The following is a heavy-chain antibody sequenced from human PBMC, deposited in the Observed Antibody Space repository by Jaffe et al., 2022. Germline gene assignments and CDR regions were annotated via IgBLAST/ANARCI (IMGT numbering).Heavy chain of an antibody. V-gene: IGHV3-30*02. CDR1: GFTFSSYG. CDR2: IRYDGSNK. CDR3: AKDLTYYGSGSYYPFDY. Sequence: QVQLVESGGGVVQPGGSLRLSCAASGFTFSSYGMHWVRQAPGKGLEWVAFIRYDGSNKYYADSVKGRFTISRDNSKNTLYLQMNSLRAEDTAVYYCAKDLTYYGSGSYYPFDYWGQGTLVTVSS. J-gene: IGHJ4*02. D-gene: IGHD3-10*01.